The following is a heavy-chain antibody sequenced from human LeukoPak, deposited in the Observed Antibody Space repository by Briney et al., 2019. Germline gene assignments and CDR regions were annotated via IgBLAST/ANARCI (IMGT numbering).Heavy chain of an antibody. D-gene: IGHD4-17*01. CDR1: GFTFSSYS. CDR2: ISYDGSNK. V-gene: IGHV3-30*03. CDR3: ARETQSERDYGIDY. J-gene: IGHJ4*02. Sequence: PGGSLRLSCAASGFTFSSYSMNWVRQAPGKGLEWVAVISYDGSNKYYADSVKGRFTISRDNSKNTLYLQMNSLRAEDTAVYYCARETQSERDYGIDYWGQGTLVTVSS.